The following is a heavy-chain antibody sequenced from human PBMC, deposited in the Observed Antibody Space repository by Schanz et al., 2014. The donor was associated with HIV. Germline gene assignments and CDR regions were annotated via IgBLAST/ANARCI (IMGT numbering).Heavy chain of an antibody. CDR1: GGSMSSGDHS. V-gene: IGHV4-30-2*01. CDR2: IDHSGST. CDR3: ASLSSHYFDH. Sequence: QLQLQESGPGLVKPTQTLSLNCVVSGGSMSSGDHSWSWIRLPPGKGLEWIGNIDHSGSTYYNPSLKTRLPISEDIAKNQFSLKMTSVTAADTAVYYCASLSSHYFDHWGQGTLVTVSS. J-gene: IGHJ4*02.